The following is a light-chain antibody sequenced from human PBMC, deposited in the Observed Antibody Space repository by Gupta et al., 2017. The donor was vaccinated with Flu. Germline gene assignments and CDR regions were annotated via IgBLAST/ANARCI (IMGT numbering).Light chain of an antibody. J-gene: IGKJ1*01. Sequence: AIQMTQSPSSLSASVGDRVTITCRASQGIRNDLGWYQQKPGKAPNLLIYAASTLQSGVPSRFSGSGFGTDFTLTISSLQPEDFATYYCRQENNYPWTFGQGTKVEIK. CDR1: QGIRND. V-gene: IGKV1-6*01. CDR3: RQENNYPWT. CDR2: AAS.